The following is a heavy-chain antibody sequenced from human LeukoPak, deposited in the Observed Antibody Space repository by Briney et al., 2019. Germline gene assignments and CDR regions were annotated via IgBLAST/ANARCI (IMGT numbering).Heavy chain of an antibody. D-gene: IGHD3-9*01. Sequence: PGGSLTLSCTASGFTFSSYSMNWVRQPPGKGLEWVSSISSSSSYIYYADSVKGRFTISRDNAKNSLYLQMNSLRAEDTAVYYCARDFARYFDWFPRPSDYWGQGTLVTVSS. CDR1: GFTFSSYS. CDR3: ARDFARYFDWFPRPSDY. J-gene: IGHJ4*02. V-gene: IGHV3-21*01. CDR2: ISSSSSYI.